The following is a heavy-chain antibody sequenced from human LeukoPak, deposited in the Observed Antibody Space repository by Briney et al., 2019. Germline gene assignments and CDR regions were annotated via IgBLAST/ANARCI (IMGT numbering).Heavy chain of an antibody. Sequence: GGSLRLSCAASGFTFNSYWMSWVRQAPGKGLEWVGRIKSKSDGGTTDYAAPEKGRFTISRDDSKNTLYLQMNSLKTEDTAVYYCTTTTGKNYWGQGTLVTVSS. CDR3: TTTTGKNY. J-gene: IGHJ4*02. CDR1: GFTFNSYW. D-gene: IGHD2-8*02. V-gene: IGHV3-15*01. CDR2: IKSKSDGGTT.